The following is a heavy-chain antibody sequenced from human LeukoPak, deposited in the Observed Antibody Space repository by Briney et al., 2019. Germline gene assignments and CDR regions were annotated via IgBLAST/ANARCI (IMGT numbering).Heavy chain of an antibody. Sequence: GGSLRLSCTVSGATFSDQYIDWVRQAPGKGLEWVGRYRNKANGHTTEYAASVKGRFAFSRDDSKNSVFLQMNSLKSEDAAVYYCARPARGDDAFDVWGQGTMVTVSS. D-gene: IGHD2-21*02. CDR2: YRNKANGHTT. CDR1: GATFSDQY. CDR3: ARPARGDDAFDV. V-gene: IGHV3-72*01. J-gene: IGHJ3*01.